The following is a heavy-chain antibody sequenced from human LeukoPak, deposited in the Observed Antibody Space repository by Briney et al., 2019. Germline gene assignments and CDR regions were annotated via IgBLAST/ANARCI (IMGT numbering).Heavy chain of an antibody. V-gene: IGHV3-30*18. CDR2: ISYDGSNK. Sequence: GGSLRLSCAVSGFTFNSYGMHWVRQAPGKGLEWVAVISYDGSNKYYADSVKGRFTISRDNSKNTLYLQMSSLRAEDTAVYYCAKRGEGHFDSSGYYYSRALDYWGQGTLVTVSS. CDR3: AKRGEGHFDSSGYYYSRALDY. J-gene: IGHJ4*02. CDR1: GFTFNSYG. D-gene: IGHD3-22*01.